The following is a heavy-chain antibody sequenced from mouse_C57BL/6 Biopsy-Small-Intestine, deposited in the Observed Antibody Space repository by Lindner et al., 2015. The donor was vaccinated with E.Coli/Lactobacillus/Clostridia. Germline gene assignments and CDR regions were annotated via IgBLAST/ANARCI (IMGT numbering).Heavy chain of an antibody. J-gene: IGHJ2*01. Sequence: SVKVSCKASGYTFTSYGISWVRQAPGQGLEWMGWISAYNGNTNYAQKLQGRVTMTTDTSTSTAYMELRSLRSEDTAVYYCATPDSTSSSWYYFDYWGQGTLVTVSS. CDR1: GYTFTSYG. D-gene: IGHD6-1*01. CDR3: ATPDSTSSSWYYFDY. CDR2: ISAYNGNT. V-gene: IGHV1-74*01.